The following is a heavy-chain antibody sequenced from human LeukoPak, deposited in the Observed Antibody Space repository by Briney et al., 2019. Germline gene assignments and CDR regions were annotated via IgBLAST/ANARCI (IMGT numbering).Heavy chain of an antibody. Sequence: PSETLSLTFAVSGYSISSGYYWGWIRQPPGKGLEWIGRIYHSGSTYYNPSLKSRVTISVDTSKNQFSLKLSSVAAADTAVYYCARVVYDILTGYSSYDYWGQGTLVTVSS. CDR3: ARVVYDILTGYSSYDY. J-gene: IGHJ4*02. D-gene: IGHD3-9*01. CDR1: GYSISSGYY. V-gene: IGHV4-38-2*01. CDR2: IYHSGST.